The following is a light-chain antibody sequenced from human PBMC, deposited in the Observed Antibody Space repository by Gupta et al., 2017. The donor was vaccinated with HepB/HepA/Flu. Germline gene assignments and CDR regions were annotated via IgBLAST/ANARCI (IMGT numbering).Light chain of an antibody. V-gene: IGLV3-21*03. CDR1: NIGSKS. CDR3: QVGESSGDYV. J-gene: IGLJ1*01. Sequence: SYVLTQPPSESVAPGKTARITCGGNNIGSKSVHWYQQKPGPAHLLVVYDDSDRPSGIPGRFSGSNSGNTATLTISGVEAGEEADYYCQVGESSGDYVFGSGTKVTVL. CDR2: DDS.